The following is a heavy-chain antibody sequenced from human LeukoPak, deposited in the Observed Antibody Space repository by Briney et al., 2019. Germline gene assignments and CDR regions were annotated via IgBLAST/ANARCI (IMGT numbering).Heavy chain of an antibody. D-gene: IGHD1-1*01. J-gene: IGHJ5*02. Sequence: RSGGSLRLSCAVSGFTFNNYDILWVRQPPGKGLEWVAFFRYDGNHEYYADSVKGRFTFSRDNSKNTLLLQMNSLRAEDTAVYYCARRPTGFAWGPLDLWAQGTLVTVSS. V-gene: IGHV3-30*02. CDR1: GFTFNNYD. CDR2: FRYDGNHE. CDR3: ARRPTGFAWGPLDL.